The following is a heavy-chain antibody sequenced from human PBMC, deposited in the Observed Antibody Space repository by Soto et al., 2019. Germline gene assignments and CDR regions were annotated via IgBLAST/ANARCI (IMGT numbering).Heavy chain of an antibody. V-gene: IGHV5-51*01. D-gene: IGHD3-22*01. J-gene: IGHJ6*02. CDR3: ARSRYYDTTGYYPFYYYYYGMDV. CDR1: GYIFSNYW. CDR2: TFPGNSET. Sequence: GESLKISCNGSGYIFSNYWIGWVRQMSGKGLEWMAITFPGNSETRYSPSFQGHVTISVDRSISTAYLQWSSLKASDTALYYCARSRYYDTTGYYPFYYYYYGMDVWGQGTTVTVSS.